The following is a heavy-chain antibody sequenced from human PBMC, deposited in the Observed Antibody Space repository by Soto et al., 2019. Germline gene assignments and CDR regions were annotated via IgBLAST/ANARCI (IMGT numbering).Heavy chain of an antibody. J-gene: IGHJ5*02. D-gene: IGHD1-26*01. CDR3: AILGRSNSGIDP. CDR2: IYFSGSS. CDR1: GGSLSRNY. Sequence: QVQLQESGPGLVKPSETLSLTCTVSGGSLSRNYWSWIRQPPGKGLEWIGYIYFSGSSNYNSSLKSRVTIAVDTSKNQFSLKLSSVTAADTAVYYCAILGRSNSGIDPWGQGTLVTVSS. V-gene: IGHV4-59*01.